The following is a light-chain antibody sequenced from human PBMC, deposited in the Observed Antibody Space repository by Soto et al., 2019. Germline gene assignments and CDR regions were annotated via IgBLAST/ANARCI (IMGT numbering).Light chain of an antibody. V-gene: IGKV1-33*01. J-gene: IGKJ4*01. CDR1: HDIKKY. CDR3: QKFDDLPLN. CDR2: DAS. Sequence: IQMTQSPSSLSASVGDRVTITCQASHDIKKYLNWYQQKAHKVPKLLIHDASTLATGVPSRFTGSGSGTDFTLTINSLQPEDVATYYCQKFDDLPLNFGGGTKVDIK.